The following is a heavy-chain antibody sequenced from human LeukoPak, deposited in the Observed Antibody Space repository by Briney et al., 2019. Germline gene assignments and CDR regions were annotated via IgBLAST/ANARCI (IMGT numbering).Heavy chain of an antibody. V-gene: IGHV1-69*05. CDR3: ARASFRAGPDWFDP. CDR2: IIPIFGTA. J-gene: IGHJ5*02. CDR1: GGTFSSYA. D-gene: IGHD3-10*01. Sequence: SVKVSCKASGGTFSSYAISWVRQAPGQGLEWMGGIIPIFGTANYAQKLQGRVTMTTDTSTSTAYMELRSLRSDDTAVYYCARASFRAGPDWFDPWGQGTLVTVSS.